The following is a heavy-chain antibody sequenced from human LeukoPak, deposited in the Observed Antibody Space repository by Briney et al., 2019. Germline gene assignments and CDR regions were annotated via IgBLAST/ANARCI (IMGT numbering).Heavy chain of an antibody. Sequence: SETLSLTCTVSGGSISSSSYYWGWIRQPPGKGLEWIGSIYYSGSTYYNPSLKSRVTISIDTSKNQFSLKLSSVTAADTAVYYCARYLPYSRGGDYWGQGTLVTVSS. D-gene: IGHD3-10*01. CDR2: IYYSGST. V-gene: IGHV4-39*07. CDR3: ARYLPYSRGGDY. CDR1: GGSISSSSYY. J-gene: IGHJ4*02.